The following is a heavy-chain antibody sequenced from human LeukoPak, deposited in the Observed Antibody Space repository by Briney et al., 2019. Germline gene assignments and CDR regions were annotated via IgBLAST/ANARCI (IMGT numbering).Heavy chain of an antibody. CDR2: MNPNSGNT. CDR1: GYTFTSYD. J-gene: IGHJ5*02. CDR3: AREVAAATNWFDP. D-gene: IGHD2-15*01. Sequence: ASVKVSCKASGYTFTSYDINWVRQATGQGLEWMGWMNPNSGNTGYAQKFQGRVTMTRNTSISTAYMEPSSLRSEDTAVYYCAREVAAATNWFDPWGQGTLVTVSS. V-gene: IGHV1-8*01.